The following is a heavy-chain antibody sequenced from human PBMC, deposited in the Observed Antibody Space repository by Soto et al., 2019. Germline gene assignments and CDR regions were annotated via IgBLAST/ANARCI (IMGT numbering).Heavy chain of an antibody. J-gene: IGHJ5*02. V-gene: IGHV3-33*06. CDR2: ICCDGSKK. Sequence: GGSLRLSCAASGFTFSSYGMHWVRQAPGKGLEWVSAICCDGSKKYYADSVKGRFTISRDNSKNTLYLQMNSLRAEDTAVYYCAKDPLPAGIAVAGTDWFDPWGQGTLVTVSS. CDR3: AKDPLPAGIAVAGTDWFDP. D-gene: IGHD6-19*01. CDR1: GFTFSSYG.